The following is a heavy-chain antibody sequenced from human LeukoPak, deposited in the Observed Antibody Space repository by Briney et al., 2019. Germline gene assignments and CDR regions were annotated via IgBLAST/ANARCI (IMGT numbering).Heavy chain of an antibody. D-gene: IGHD4-17*01. CDR1: GGSISSSSYY. V-gene: IGHV4-39*01. CDR3: ARQGYGDYIWFDP. J-gene: IGHJ5*02. Sequence: SETLSVTCTVSGGSISSSSYYWGWIRQPPGKGLEWIGSIYYSGSTYYNPSLKSRVTISVDTSKNQFSLKLSSVTAADTAVYYCARQGYGDYIWFDPWGQGTLVTVSS. CDR2: IYYSGST.